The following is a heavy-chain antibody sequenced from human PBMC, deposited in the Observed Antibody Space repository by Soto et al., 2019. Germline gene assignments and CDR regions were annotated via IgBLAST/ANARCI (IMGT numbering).Heavy chain of an antibody. CDR1: GFTFSSYA. D-gene: IGHD2-15*01. V-gene: IGHV3-23*01. CDR3: AKDQWYCSGGSCNYYYYYGMDV. Sequence: GGSLRLSCAASGFTFSSYAMSWVRQAPGKGLEWVSAISGSGGSTYCADSVKGRFTISRDNSKNTLYLQMNSLRAEDTAVYYCAKDQWYCSGGSCNYYYYYGMDVWGQGTTVTVSS. CDR2: ISGSGGST. J-gene: IGHJ6*02.